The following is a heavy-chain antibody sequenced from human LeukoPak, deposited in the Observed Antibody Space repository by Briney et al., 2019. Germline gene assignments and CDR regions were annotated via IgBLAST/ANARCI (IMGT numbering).Heavy chain of an antibody. CDR3: ARSARSRWYFDL. Sequence: SETLSLTCTVSGGSISSYYWSWIRQPPGKGLEWIGYIYYSGSTNYNPSLKSRVTISVDTSKNQFSLKLSSVTAADTAEYYCARSARSRWYFDLWGRGTLVTVSS. CDR1: GGSISSYY. V-gene: IGHV4-59*08. J-gene: IGHJ2*01. CDR2: IYYSGST.